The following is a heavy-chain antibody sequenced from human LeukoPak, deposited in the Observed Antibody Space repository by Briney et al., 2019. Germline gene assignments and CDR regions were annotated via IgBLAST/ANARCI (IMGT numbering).Heavy chain of an antibody. J-gene: IGHJ4*02. D-gene: IGHD3-16*01. V-gene: IGHV3-23*01. CDR1: GFTFSSYA. CDR3: AMGEDWSTRGLGRSLSLHLDY. Sequence: PGGSLRLSCAASGFTFSSYAMSWVRQAPGKGLEWVSAISGSGGSTYYADSVKGRFTISRDNSKNTLYLQMNSLRAEDTAVYYCAMGEDWSTRGLGRSLSLHLDYWGQGTLVTVSS. CDR2: ISGSGGST.